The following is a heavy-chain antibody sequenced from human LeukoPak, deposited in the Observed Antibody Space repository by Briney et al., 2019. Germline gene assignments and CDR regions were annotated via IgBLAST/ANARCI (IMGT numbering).Heavy chain of an antibody. CDR3: ARVTGDYGGYES. CDR2: IYYSGST. D-gene: IGHD4-17*01. V-gene: IGHV4-31*03. CDR1: GGSISSGGYY. J-gene: IGHJ4*02. Sequence: SETLSLTCTVSGGSISSGGYYWSWIRQHPGKGLEWIGYIYYSGSTYYNPSLKSRVTISVDTSKNQFSLKLSSVTAADTAVYYCARVTGDYGGYESWGQGTLVTVSS.